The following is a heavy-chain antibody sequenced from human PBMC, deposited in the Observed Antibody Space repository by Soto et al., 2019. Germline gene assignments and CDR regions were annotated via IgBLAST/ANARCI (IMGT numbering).Heavy chain of an antibody. D-gene: IGHD3-22*01. CDR1: GYTIGDFW. CDR2: IKQDGSEK. J-gene: IGHJ4*02. Sequence: GGSLRLSCAASGYTIGDFWMSWVRQAPGKGLEWVANIKQDGSEKYYVGSVKGRFTISRNSAKNSLYLQMDNLRGEDTAVYYCARTVVVVVPDNFDHWGQGTLVTVSS. V-gene: IGHV3-7*01. CDR3: ARTVVVVVPDNFDH.